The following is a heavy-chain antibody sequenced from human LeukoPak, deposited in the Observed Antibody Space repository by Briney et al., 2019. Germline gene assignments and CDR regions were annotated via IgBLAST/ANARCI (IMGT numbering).Heavy chain of an antibody. CDR1: GYSFIEYD. V-gene: IGHV1-8*01. CDR3: ARPPRTSGWYLNCFDP. D-gene: IGHD6-19*01. Sequence: GASVKVSCKTSGYSFIEYDINWVRQATGQGLEWLGWMNPKTGNTGYAQKFQGRVTMTRDTTISTAYLELSSLTSDDTAVYYCARPPRTSGWYLNCFDPWGQGTLVTVSS. CDR2: MNPKTGNT. J-gene: IGHJ5*02.